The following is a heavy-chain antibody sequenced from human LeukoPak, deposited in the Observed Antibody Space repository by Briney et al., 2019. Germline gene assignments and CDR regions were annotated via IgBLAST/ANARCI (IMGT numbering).Heavy chain of an antibody. Sequence: ASVKVSCKASGYTFTGYYMHWVRQAPGQGLEWMGWINPNSGGTNYAQKFQGRVTMTRDTSISTAYMELSRLRSDDTAVYYCARDPPSRVPFDYWGQGTLVTVSS. CDR1: GYTFTGYY. CDR2: INPNSGGT. D-gene: IGHD3-10*01. V-gene: IGHV1-2*02. J-gene: IGHJ4*02. CDR3: ARDPPSRVPFDY.